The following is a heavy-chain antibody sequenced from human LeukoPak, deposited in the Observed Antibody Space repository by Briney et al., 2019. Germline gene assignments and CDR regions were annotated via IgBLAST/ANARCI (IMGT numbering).Heavy chain of an antibody. CDR1: GFTFSGFA. CDR3: VKDRWVDH. V-gene: IGHV3-30*04. D-gene: IGHD6-13*01. J-gene: IGHJ4*02. Sequence: PGGSLRLSCAASGFTFSGFAVHWVRQPPGKGLECVAIISYDGSKKVHADSVKGRFTISRDNSKNTLYLQMNSLRPDDTAVYYCVKDRWVDHWGQGTLVTVSS. CDR2: ISYDGSKK.